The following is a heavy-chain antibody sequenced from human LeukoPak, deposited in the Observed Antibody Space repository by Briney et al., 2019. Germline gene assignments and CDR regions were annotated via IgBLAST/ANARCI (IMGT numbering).Heavy chain of an antibody. Sequence: PGGSLRLSCAASGFTFSSYAMHWVRQAPGKGLEWVAVISYDGSNKYYADSVKGRFTISRDNSKNTLYLQMNSPRAEDTAVYYCARDHKLYYYGSGNGGFDYWGQGTLVTVSS. CDR2: ISYDGSNK. J-gene: IGHJ4*02. CDR1: GFTFSSYA. D-gene: IGHD3-10*01. CDR3: ARDHKLYYYGSGNGGFDY. V-gene: IGHV3-30-3*01.